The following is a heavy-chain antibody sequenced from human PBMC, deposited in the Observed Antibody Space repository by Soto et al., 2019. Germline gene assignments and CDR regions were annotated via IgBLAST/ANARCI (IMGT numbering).Heavy chain of an antibody. CDR1: GFTLTSYT. CDR2: ITSSSSHI. D-gene: IGHD3-10*01. CDR3: VRERGLSSFYGMDV. V-gene: IGHV3-21*01. Sequence: GGSLRLSCAASGFTLTSYTMNSVRQASGKGLEWVSSITSSSSHIYYADSVKGRFTISRDNAGNSLYLQMNSLRAEDSAVYYCVRERGLSSFYGMDVWGQGTTVTVSS. J-gene: IGHJ6*02.